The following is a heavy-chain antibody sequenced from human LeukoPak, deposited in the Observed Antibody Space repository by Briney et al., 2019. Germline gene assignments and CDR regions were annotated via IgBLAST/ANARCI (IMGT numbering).Heavy chain of an antibody. CDR3: ARGPVAGNWFDP. J-gene: IGHJ5*02. CDR1: GFTFSSYN. V-gene: IGHV3-13*01. Sequence: PGGSLRLSCAASGFTFSSYNMHWGRQAPGKGLEWVSAIGTAGDTYYPGSVKGRFTISRENAKNSLYLQMNSRRAGDTAVYYCARGPVAGNWFDPWGQGTLVTVSS. CDR2: IGTAGDT. D-gene: IGHD6-19*01.